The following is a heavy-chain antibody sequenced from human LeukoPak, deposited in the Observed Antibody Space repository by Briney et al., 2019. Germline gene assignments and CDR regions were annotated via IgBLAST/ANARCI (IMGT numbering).Heavy chain of an antibody. J-gene: IGHJ3*02. V-gene: IGHV4-59*01. CDR2: VYYSGST. Sequence: SETLSLTCTVSDDSISDYYRGWIRQPPGKGLEWIGYVYYSGSTNYNPSLKSRVTISVDTSKTQFSLKLSSVTAADTAVYYCARRLKMATPRPGDAFDIWGQGTMVTVSS. CDR3: ARRLKMATPRPGDAFDI. CDR1: DDSISDYY. D-gene: IGHD5-24*01.